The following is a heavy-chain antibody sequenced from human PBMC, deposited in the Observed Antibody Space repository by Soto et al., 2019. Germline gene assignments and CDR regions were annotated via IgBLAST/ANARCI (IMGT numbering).Heavy chain of an antibody. CDR3: ARSSRITMVRGVPPPYYYGMDV. D-gene: IGHD3-10*01. J-gene: IGHJ6*02. V-gene: IGHV4-61*01. CDR1: GGSVSSGSYY. Sequence: SETLSLTCTVSGGSVSSGSYYWSWIRQPPGKGLEWIGYIYYSGSTNYNPSLKSRVTISVDTSKNQFSLKLSSVTAADTAVYYCARSSRITMVRGVPPPYYYGMDVWGQGTMVTVSS. CDR2: IYYSGST.